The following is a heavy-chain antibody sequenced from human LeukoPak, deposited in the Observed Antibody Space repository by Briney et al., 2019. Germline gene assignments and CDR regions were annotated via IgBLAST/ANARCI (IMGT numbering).Heavy chain of an antibody. CDR3: ARALYGEGSYPGFDS. Sequence: SETLSLTCSASGGYSTNYQWSWIRQSPEKGLEWIGYIYSSRNIKYNSSLKSRVTISVDTSKNQFSLKLSSVTAADTAVYYCARALYGEGSYPGFDSWGQGILVIVSS. CDR1: GGYSTNYQ. D-gene: IGHD3-10*01. J-gene: IGHJ5*01. V-gene: IGHV4-59*12. CDR2: IYSSRNI.